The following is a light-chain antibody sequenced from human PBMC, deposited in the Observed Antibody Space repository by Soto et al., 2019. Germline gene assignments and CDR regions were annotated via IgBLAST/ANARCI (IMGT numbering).Light chain of an antibody. Sequence: QSALTQPASVSGSPGQSITISCTGTSSDVGGYNYVSWYQQHQGKAPKLMIYEVSNRPSGVSNRFSGSKSGNTASLTISGLQAEDEADYYCISYTSSSTRVFGGGTKLTVL. CDR3: ISYTSSSTRV. CDR1: SSDVGGYNY. J-gene: IGLJ2*01. CDR2: EVS. V-gene: IGLV2-14*01.